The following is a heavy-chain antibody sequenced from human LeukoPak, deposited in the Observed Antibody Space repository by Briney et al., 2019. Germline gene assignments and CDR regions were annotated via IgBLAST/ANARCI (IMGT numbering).Heavy chain of an antibody. D-gene: IGHD5-24*01. J-gene: IGHJ4*02. CDR1: GVTFSSHW. CDR2: IKQDGSKK. CDR3: TRVGYIDEGIDY. V-gene: IGHV3-7*04. Sequence: PGGSLRLSCVVSGVTFSSHWMSWVRQAPGKGLEWVANIKQDGSKKSYVDSVKGRFTISRDNAKNSLYLRMNSLRAEDTAIYYCTRVGYIDEGIDYWGQGTLVTVSS.